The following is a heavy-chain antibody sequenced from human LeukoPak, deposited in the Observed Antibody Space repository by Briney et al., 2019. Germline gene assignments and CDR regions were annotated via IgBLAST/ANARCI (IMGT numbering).Heavy chain of an antibody. CDR3: ARDQGLLGTDY. J-gene: IGHJ4*02. D-gene: IGHD6-19*01. CDR2: IYYSGST. V-gene: IGHV4-30-4*08. CDR1: GGSISSGCYY. Sequence: PSETLSLTCTVSGGSISSGCYYWNWIRQPPGKGLEWIGYIYYSGSTYYNPSLKSRITISLDTSKNQFSLKLSSVTAADTAVYYCARDQGLLGTDYWGQGTLVTVSS.